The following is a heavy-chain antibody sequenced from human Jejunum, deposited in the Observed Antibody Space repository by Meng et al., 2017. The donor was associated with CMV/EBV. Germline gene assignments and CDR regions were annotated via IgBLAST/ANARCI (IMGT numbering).Heavy chain of an antibody. D-gene: IGHD6-13*01. CDR2: ISGNGETT. J-gene: IGHJ4*02. CDR3: AKDRAVVGPVVGYFDS. V-gene: IGHV3-23*01. Sequence: FANYAMNWVRQAPGKGLELVSVISGNGETTFYAESVKGRFTISRDNSKNTLYLQMDSLGAEDTAVYYCAKDRAVVGPVVGYFDSWGQGALVTVSS. CDR1: FANYA.